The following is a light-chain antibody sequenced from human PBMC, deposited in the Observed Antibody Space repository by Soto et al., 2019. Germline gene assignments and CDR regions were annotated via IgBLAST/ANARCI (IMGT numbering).Light chain of an antibody. V-gene: IGLV3-21*02. J-gene: IGLJ2*01. CDR3: QVWDSSSAIV. Sequence: SYELTQPPSMSVAPGQTARIACGGSNIGSKSVHWYQQKPGQAPVVVVSYVSDRPSGIPERFSGSNSGNTATLTISRVEAGDEADYYCQVWDSSSAIVFGGGTKLTVL. CDR1: NIGSKS. CDR2: YVS.